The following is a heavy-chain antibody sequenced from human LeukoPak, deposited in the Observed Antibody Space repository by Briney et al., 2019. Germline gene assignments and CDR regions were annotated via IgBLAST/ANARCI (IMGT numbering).Heavy chain of an antibody. J-gene: IGHJ4*02. CDR3: ACRYYDSSGYYDFDY. CDR2: ISYDGSNK. CDR1: GFTFSSYP. Sequence: GGSLRLSCAASGFTFSSYPMSWVRQAPGKGLEWVAVISYDGSNKYYADSVKGRFTISRDNSKNTLYLQMNSLRAEDTAVYYCACRYYDSSGYYDFDYWGQGTLVTVSS. D-gene: IGHD3-22*01. V-gene: IGHV3-30-3*01.